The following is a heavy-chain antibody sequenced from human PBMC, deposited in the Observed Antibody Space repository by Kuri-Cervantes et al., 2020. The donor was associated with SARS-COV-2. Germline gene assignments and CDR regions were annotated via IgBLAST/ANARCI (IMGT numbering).Heavy chain of an antibody. CDR1: GFTFSNCG. CDR2: IWYDGSKK. D-gene: IGHD3-22*01. CDR3: AREEYYYDTNGYFLRPRGYFDY. J-gene: IGHJ4*02. V-gene: IGHV3-33*01. Sequence: GGSLRLSCAASGFTFSNCGMQWVRQAPGKGLEWVALIWYDGSKKYYAESVKGRFTISRDDPKNTLYLQMKSLRAEDTAVYYCAREEYYYDTNGYFLRPRGYFDYWGQGTLVTVSS.